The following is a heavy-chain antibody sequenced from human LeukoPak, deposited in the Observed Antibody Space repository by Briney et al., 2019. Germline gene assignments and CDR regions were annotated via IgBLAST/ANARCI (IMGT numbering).Heavy chain of an antibody. CDR2: ISKSGSTK. Sequence: PGGSLRLSCAAFVFTFSDYNMRWIRQAPGKGLEWLSYISKSGSTKYYADSVKGRFTISRDNAKNSLYLQMNSLRAEDTAVYYCARGVGWYYDYVWGKVDPWGQGTLVTVSS. J-gene: IGHJ5*02. V-gene: IGHV3-11*01. CDR1: VFTFSDYN. D-gene: IGHD3-16*01. CDR3: ARGVGWYYDYVWGKVDP.